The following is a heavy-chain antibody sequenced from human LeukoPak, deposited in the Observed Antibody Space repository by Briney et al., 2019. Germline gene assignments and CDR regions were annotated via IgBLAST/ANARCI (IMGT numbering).Heavy chain of an antibody. CDR3: ARDSYRIVVVPPTTPEGFDP. CDR1: GFTFSSYG. Sequence: GGSLRLSCAASGFTFSSYGMHWVRQAPGKGLEWVAVISYDGSNKYYADSVKGRFTISRDNSKNTLYLQMNSLRAEDTAVYYCARDSYRIVVVPPTTPEGFDPWGQGTPVTVSS. V-gene: IGHV3-30*03. CDR2: ISYDGSNK. J-gene: IGHJ5*02. D-gene: IGHD2-2*01.